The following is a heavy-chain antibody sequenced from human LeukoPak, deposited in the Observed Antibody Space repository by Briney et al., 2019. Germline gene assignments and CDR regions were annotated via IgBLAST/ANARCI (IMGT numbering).Heavy chain of an antibody. V-gene: IGHV3-66*01. CDR3: AKSDSLSRIGGRAPIFDS. D-gene: IGHD3-22*01. Sequence: GGSLRLSCAAAGFTVSSKYMSWVRQAPGKGLEWVSILYSDGSTYYADSVEGRFTISRDNSKNTLYFQMNSLRVEDTAVYYCAKSDSLSRIGGRAPIFDSWGQGTLVTVSS. CDR1: GFTVSSKY. CDR2: LYSDGST. J-gene: IGHJ4*02.